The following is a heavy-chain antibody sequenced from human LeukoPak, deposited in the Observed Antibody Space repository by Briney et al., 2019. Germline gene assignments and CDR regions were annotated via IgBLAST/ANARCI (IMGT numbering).Heavy chain of an antibody. V-gene: IGHV1-2*02. CDR2: INPNSGGT. CDR1: GYTFTGYY. D-gene: IGHD2-2*01. Sequence: ASVKVSCKASGYTFTGYYMHWVRQAPGQGLEWMGWINPNSGGTNYAQKFQGRVTMTRDTSISTAYMELSRLRSDDTAVYYCARDLGYCSSTSCLKAYLDYWGQGTLVTVSS. J-gene: IGHJ4*02. CDR3: ARDLGYCSSTSCLKAYLDY.